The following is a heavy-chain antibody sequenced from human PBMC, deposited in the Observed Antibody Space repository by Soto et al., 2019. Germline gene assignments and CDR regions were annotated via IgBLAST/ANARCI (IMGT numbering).Heavy chain of an antibody. V-gene: IGHV3-33*01. CDR2: IWYDGSNK. CDR1: GFTFSSYG. J-gene: IGHJ6*02. Sequence: GGSLRLSCAASGFTFSSYGMHWVRQAPGKGLEWVAVIWYDGSNKYYADSVKGRFTISRDNSKNTLYLQMNSLRAEDTAVYYCARVGYDFWSGYRSYYYYGMDVWGQGTTVTVSS. CDR3: ARVGYDFWSGYRSYYYYGMDV. D-gene: IGHD3-3*01.